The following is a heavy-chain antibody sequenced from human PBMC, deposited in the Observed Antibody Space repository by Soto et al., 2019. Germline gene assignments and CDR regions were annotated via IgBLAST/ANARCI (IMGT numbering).Heavy chain of an antibody. J-gene: IGHJ5*02. CDR1: GASIRSYH. CDR2: IQHTGNT. CDR3: AKEVSSRRWFDP. V-gene: IGHV4-4*07. Sequence: PSETLSLTCAVSGASIRSYHWSFLRQPAGKGLEWIGRIQHTGNTNYNPSLKSRVTMSADTSKNQISLKMTSVTAADTAVYFCAKEVSSRRWFDPWGQGVRVTVSS.